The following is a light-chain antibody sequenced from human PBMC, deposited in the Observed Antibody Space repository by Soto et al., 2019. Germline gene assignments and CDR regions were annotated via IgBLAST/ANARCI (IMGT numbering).Light chain of an antibody. Sequence: DIKMNQFPSALSASIGDGVTIPCRASQSISNYLNWYQQKPGKAPKLLIYATSSVQSGVPSTFSGSGSGTDFTLTISSLQPEDFATYYCQQSYSTPFTFCPGAIVDI. CDR1: QSISNY. V-gene: IGKV1-39*01. CDR2: ATS. J-gene: IGKJ3*01. CDR3: QQSYSTPFT.